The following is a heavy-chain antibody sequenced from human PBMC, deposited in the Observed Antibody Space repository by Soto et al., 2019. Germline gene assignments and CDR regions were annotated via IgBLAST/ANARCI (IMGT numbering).Heavy chain of an antibody. CDR2: IFWDDDK. CDR3: AHRPRGYAYYFDY. D-gene: IGHD5-12*01. J-gene: IGHJ4*02. Sequence: QITLKESGPTLVKPTQTLTLTCTCSGFSLSTRGVGVAWIRQPPGKALEWLALIFWDDDKWYSPSLKSRLTITEDTSKNQVVLTMTIMDPVDTATYYCAHRPRGYAYYFDYWGQGTLVTVSS. V-gene: IGHV2-5*02. CDR1: GFSLSTRGVG.